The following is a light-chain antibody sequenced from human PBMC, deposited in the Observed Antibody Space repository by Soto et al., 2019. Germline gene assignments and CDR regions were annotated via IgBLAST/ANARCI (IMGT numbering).Light chain of an antibody. CDR3: QQHENLPT. J-gene: IGKJ5*01. CDR2: DAS. V-gene: IGKV1-33*01. CDR1: QHINNY. Sequence: QMTQSPSSLSASVGDRVTITCQASQHINNYFNWYQQKPGRAPKLLIYDASNLEAGVPSRFRGSGAGTDFTFTISRLQPEAIATYYCQQHENLPTFGQGTRLEIK.